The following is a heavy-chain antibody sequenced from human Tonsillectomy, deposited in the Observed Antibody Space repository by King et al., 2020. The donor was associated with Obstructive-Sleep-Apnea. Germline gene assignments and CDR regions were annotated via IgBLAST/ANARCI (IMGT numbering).Heavy chain of an antibody. D-gene: IGHD4-17*01. CDR1: GGSISSGAYS. J-gene: IGHJ4*02. CDR3: ARGGDYGDYRTAVGADY. V-gene: IGHV4-30-4*07. CDR2: IYYSGST. Sequence: VQLQESGPGLVKPSQTLSLTCAVSGGSISSGAYSWSWIRQPPGKGLEWIGYIYYSGSTYYNPSLKSRVTISVDTSKNQFSLKLSSVTAADTAVYYCARGGDYGDYRTAVGADYWCQGTLVTVSS.